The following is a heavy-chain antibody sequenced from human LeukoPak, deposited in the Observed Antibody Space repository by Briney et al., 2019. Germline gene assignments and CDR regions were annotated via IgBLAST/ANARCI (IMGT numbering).Heavy chain of an antibody. V-gene: IGHV3-23*01. J-gene: IGHJ4*02. Sequence: GGSLRLSCAASGFTFSNYAMTWVRRAPGKGLECVSVISGSGDATNYADSVKGRFTISRDNSKSTLYVQMNSLRAEDTAVYYCAKSTSFYLDSWGQGTLVTVSS. CDR2: ISGSGDAT. CDR3: AKSTSFYLDS. CDR1: GFTFSNYA.